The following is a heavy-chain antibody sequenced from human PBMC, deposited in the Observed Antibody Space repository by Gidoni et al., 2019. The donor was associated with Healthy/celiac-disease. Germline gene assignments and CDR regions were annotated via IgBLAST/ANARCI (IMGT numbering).Heavy chain of an antibody. D-gene: IGHD3-10*01. J-gene: IGHJ4*02. V-gene: IGHV4-31*03. Sequence: QVQLQESGPGLVKPSQTLSLTCTVSAGSISSGGYYWSWIRQHPGKGLEWIGYIYYSGSTYYNPSHKSRVTISVDTSKNQFALKLSSGTAADTAVYYCARGEGRFGEFNYWGQGTLVTVSS. CDR3: ARGEGRFGEFNY. CDR1: AGSISSGGYY. CDR2: IYYSGST.